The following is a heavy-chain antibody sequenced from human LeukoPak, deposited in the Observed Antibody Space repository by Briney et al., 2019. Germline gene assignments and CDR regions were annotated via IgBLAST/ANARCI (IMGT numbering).Heavy chain of an antibody. Sequence: PSETLSLTCTVSGGSISSYYWSWIRQPPGKGLEWIGYIYYSGSTNYNPSLKSRVTISVDTSKNQFSLKLSSVTAADTAVYYCARAGTKVDDILTGYHVWGQGTTVTVSS. D-gene: IGHD3-9*01. J-gene: IGHJ6*02. CDR1: GGSISSYY. V-gene: IGHV4-59*08. CDR3: ARAGTKVDDILTGYHV. CDR2: IYYSGST.